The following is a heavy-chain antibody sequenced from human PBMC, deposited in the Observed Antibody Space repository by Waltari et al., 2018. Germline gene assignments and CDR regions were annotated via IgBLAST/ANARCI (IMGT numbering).Heavy chain of an antibody. CDR2: IYYSGRT. CDR1: GGSISSSSYY. J-gene: IGHJ3*02. V-gene: IGHV4-39*01. Sequence: QLQLQESGPGLVKPSETLSLTCAVSGGSISSSSYYWGWIRQPPGKGLEWIGSIYYSGRTYYNPSLKSRVTISVDTSKNQFSLKLSSVTAADTAVYYCARPLDGDAFDIWGQGTMVTVSS. CDR3: ARPLDGDAFDI. D-gene: IGHD3-3*01.